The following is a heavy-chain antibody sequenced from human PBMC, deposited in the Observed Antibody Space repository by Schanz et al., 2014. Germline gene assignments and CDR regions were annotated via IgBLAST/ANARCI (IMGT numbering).Heavy chain of an antibody. CDR2: IGTSGGT. D-gene: IGHD4-17*01. Sequence: EVQLVESGGGLVQPGGSLRLSCTASGFTFSAYYMDWVRQAPGKGLEWVSTIGTSGGTNYAESVKGRFTISRDNSKNTLYLQMNSLRAEDTAVYYCARKMKLGVYGGKGHDSLDIWGQGTMVTVSS. J-gene: IGHJ3*02. CDR3: ARKMKLGVYGGKGHDSLDI. CDR1: GFTFSAYY. V-gene: IGHV3-66*01.